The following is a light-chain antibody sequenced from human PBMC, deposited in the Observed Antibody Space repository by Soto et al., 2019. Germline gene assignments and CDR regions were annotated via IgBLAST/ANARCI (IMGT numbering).Light chain of an antibody. J-gene: IGKJ2*01. CDR1: QSVSSTY. CDR3: QQYGSSPPFT. V-gene: IGKV3-20*01. CDR2: GAS. Sequence: EIVLTQSPGTLSLSPGERATLSCRASQSVSSTYIAWYQQNPGQAPRLLIYGASSRATGIPDRFSGSGSGTDFTLTISRLEPEDFAVYFCQQYGSSPPFTFGHGTKVEIK.